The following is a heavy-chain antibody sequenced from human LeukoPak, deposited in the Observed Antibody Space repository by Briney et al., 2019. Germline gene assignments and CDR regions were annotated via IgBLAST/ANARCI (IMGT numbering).Heavy chain of an antibody. CDR2: LYTSGNT. CDR3: AKGPYCSRGTCSLDY. D-gene: IGHD2-15*01. V-gene: IGHV4-4*07. CDR1: GGSISNYF. J-gene: IGHJ4*02. Sequence: SETLSLTCTVSGGSISNYFWSWIRQPAGKGLEWIGRLYTSGNTNYNPSLKSRVTMSADTSKNQFSLKLSSVTAADTAVYYCAKGPYCSRGTCSLDYWGQGTLVTVSS.